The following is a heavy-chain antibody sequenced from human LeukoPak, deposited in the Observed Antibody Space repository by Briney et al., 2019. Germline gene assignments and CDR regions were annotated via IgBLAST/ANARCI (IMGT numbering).Heavy chain of an antibody. CDR3: ASGDYGAGSPVMRY. CDR1: GGSVTRGAYS. CDR2: IYTSGDT. V-gene: IGHV4-61*02. D-gene: IGHD3-10*01. Sequence: SETLSLTCTVSGGSVTRGAYSWTWIRQPVGKGLEWIGRIYTSGDTKYNPSLKSRVTISVGASNNQFSLKLTSVTAADTAVYYCASGDYGAGSPVMRYWGHGTRVIVSS. J-gene: IGHJ4*01.